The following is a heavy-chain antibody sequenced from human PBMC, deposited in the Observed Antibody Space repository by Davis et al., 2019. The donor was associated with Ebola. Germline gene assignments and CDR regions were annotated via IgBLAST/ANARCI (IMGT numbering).Heavy chain of an antibody. D-gene: IGHD5-12*01. CDR3: ARSRGYSAYVNADYYGMDV. CDR1: GFTFSTYA. V-gene: IGHV3-23*01. J-gene: IGHJ6*02. Sequence: PGGSLRLSCAASGFTFSTYAMSWVRQAPGKGLEWVSAVSGAGGTTFYADSVKGRFTISRDNAKNSLNLQMHSLTAEDTAVYYCARSRGYSAYVNADYYGMDVWGQGTTVTVSS. CDR2: VSGAGGTT.